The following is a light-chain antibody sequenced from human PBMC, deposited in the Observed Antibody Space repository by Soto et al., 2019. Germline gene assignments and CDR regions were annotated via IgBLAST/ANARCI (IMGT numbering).Light chain of an antibody. CDR1: QSVTSS. Sequence: EIVLTQSPGTLSLSPGERATLSCRASQSVTSSSLAWYQQRPGQAPRLLIYGASTRATGIPARFSGSGSGTEFTLTISSLQYEDFAVYYCQQYNNWPPITFGQGTRLEIK. V-gene: IGKV3-15*01. CDR3: QQYNNWPPIT. J-gene: IGKJ5*01. CDR2: GAS.